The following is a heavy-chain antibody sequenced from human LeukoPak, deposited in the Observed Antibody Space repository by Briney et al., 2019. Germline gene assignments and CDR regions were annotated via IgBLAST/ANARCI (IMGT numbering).Heavy chain of an antibody. CDR2: IIPIFGTP. CDR1: GATFSSFA. CDR3: ARAGFYCSSTSCYKEGYNWFDP. Sequence: ASVKAPGKALGATFSSFAISWVGQAPGQGLKWLGGIIPIFGTPNYAQKFQGRVTITADESTSTAYMELSSLRSEDTAVYYCARAGFYCSSTSCYKEGYNWFDPWGQGTLVTVSS. D-gene: IGHD2-2*02. V-gene: IGHV1-69*01. J-gene: IGHJ5*02.